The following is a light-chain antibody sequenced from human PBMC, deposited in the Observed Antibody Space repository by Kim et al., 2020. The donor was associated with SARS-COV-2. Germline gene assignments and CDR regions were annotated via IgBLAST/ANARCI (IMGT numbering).Light chain of an antibody. Sequence: LTQLHSVSESPGKTVTISCTRSSGGIATNYVQWYRQRPGSAPTIVIYDNYRRPSGVPDRFSGSIDSSSNSASLTISGLKTEDEADYYCQSYDNYHYVFGPGTKVTVL. CDR3: QSYDNYHYV. V-gene: IGLV6-57*04. CDR1: SGGIATNY. J-gene: IGLJ1*01. CDR2: DNY.